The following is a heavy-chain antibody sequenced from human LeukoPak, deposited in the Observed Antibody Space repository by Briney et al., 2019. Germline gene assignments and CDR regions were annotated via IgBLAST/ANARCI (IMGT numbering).Heavy chain of an antibody. V-gene: IGHV1-69*01. D-gene: IGHD2-2*01. CDR3: ARHEKKYCSSTSCYLDY. J-gene: IGHJ4*02. Sequence: SVKVSCKASGGTFSSYAISWVRQAPGQGLEWMGGIIPIFGTANYAQKFQGRVTITADESTSTAYMELSSLRSEDTAVYYCARHEKKYCSSTSCYLDYWGQGTLVTISS. CDR2: IIPIFGTA. CDR1: GGTFSSYA.